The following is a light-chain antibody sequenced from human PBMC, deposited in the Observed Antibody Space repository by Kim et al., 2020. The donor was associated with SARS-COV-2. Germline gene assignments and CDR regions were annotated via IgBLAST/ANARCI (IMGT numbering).Light chain of an antibody. V-gene: IGLV1-51*01. Sequence: QSVLTQPPSASAAPGQGVTISCSGSNSNIGNNYVVWYQQFPGTAPKLLIYDNNQRPSGIPDRFSGSKSGTSASLAITGLQSGDEADYHCGTWDNSLTAGVFGGGTQLTVL. J-gene: IGLJ2*01. CDR2: DNN. CDR1: NSNIGNNY. CDR3: GTWDNSLTAGV.